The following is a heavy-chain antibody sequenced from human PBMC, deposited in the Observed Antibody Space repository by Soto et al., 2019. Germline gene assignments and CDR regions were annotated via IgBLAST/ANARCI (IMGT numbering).Heavy chain of an antibody. J-gene: IGHJ6*02. CDR2: ISGSGGST. Sequence: GGSLRLSCAASGFTFGSYAMIWVRQAPGKGLEWVSAISGSGGSTYYADSVKGRFTISRDNSKNTLYLQMNSLRAEDTAVYYCAKALLLWFGELSNYCYGMDVWGQGTTVTVSS. D-gene: IGHD3-10*01. CDR3: AKALLLWFGELSNYCYGMDV. CDR1: GFTFGSYA. V-gene: IGHV3-23*01.